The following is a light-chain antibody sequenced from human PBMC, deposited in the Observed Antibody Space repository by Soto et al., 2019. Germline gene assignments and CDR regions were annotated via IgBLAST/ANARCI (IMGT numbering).Light chain of an antibody. CDR3: HQYNDWPLT. CDR1: QSIGRS. CDR2: GAS. J-gene: IGKJ4*01. Sequence: EIVMTQSPATLSVSPGDRVTLSCRASQSIGRSLAGYQQQPGQAPRLLIYGASTRATVTPVRFSGIRSGTEFTLTINSLQYEDFVVYYCHQYNDWPLTFGGGTKVEMK. V-gene: IGKV3D-15*01.